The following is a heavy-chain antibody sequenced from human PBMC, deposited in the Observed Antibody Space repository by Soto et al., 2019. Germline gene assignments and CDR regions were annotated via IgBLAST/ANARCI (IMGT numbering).Heavy chain of an antibody. V-gene: IGHV1-58*01. Sequence: SVKVSCKTSGFMFTSSAVQWVRQARGQRLEWIGWLVVGSGNTHYAQHFQERVTMTQNTAIGTAYMELSSLRSDDTATYYCTRAYGAETFDFWGQGTRVTVSS. CDR3: TRAYGAETFDF. CDR2: LVVGSGNT. J-gene: IGHJ5*01. CDR1: GFMFTSSA. D-gene: IGHD3-10*01.